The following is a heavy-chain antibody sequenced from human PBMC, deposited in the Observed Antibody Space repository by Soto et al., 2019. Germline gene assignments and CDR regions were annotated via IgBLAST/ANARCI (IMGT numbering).Heavy chain of an antibody. CDR2: ISGSGGST. Sequence: EVQLLESGGGLVQPGGSLRLSCAASGFTFSSYAMSWVRQAPGKGLEWVSAISGSGGSTYYADSVKGRFTISRDNSKNTLDLQINSLRAEDTAVYYCAKAISSRGGFDYWGQGTLVTVSS. D-gene: IGHD3-3*02. CDR3: AKAISSRGGFDY. J-gene: IGHJ4*02. V-gene: IGHV3-23*01. CDR1: GFTFSSYA.